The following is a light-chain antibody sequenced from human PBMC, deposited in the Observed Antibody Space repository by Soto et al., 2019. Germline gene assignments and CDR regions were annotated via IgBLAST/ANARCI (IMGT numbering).Light chain of an antibody. J-gene: IGKJ5*01. V-gene: IGKV2-28*01. CDR1: QSLLHSNGNNY. Sequence: DIVMTQSPLSLPVTPGEPASISCRSSQSLLHSNGNNYFNWYLQKPGQSPQLLIYLASNRASGVPDRFSGNGSGTDFTLKISRVEAEDVGVYYCMQALRTITFGQGTRLEIK. CDR2: LAS. CDR3: MQALRTIT.